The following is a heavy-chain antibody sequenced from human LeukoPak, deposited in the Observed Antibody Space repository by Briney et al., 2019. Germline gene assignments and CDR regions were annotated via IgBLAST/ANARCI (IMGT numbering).Heavy chain of an antibody. CDR1: GGSFSGYY. CDR3: ARAAARCSSTSCSIWFDP. D-gene: IGHD2-2*01. V-gene: IGHV4-34*01. CDR2: INHSGST. J-gene: IGHJ5*02. Sequence: SETLSLTCAVYGGSFSGYYWSCIRQPPGKGLEWIGEINHSGSTNYNPSLKSRVTISVDTSKNQFSLKLSSVTAADTAVYYCARAAARCSSTSCSIWFDPWGQGTLVTVSS.